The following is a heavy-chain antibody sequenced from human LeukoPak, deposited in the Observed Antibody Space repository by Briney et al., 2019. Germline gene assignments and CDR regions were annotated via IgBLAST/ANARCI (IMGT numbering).Heavy chain of an antibody. Sequence: ASVKVSCKASGYTFTNYGISWVRQAPGQGLEWMGWISAYNGNTHYAQNLQGRVTMTTDTSTSTAYMELKSLRSDDTAVYYCARVHGDDAFDIWGQGTMVTVSS. V-gene: IGHV1-18*01. CDR2: ISAYNGNT. CDR1: GYTFTNYG. J-gene: IGHJ3*02. D-gene: IGHD3-10*01. CDR3: ARVHGDDAFDI.